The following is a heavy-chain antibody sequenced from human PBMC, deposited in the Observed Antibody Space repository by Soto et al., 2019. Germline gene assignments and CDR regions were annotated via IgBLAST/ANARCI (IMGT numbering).Heavy chain of an antibody. D-gene: IGHD3-10*01. CDR2: IIPIFGTA. Sequence: SVKVSCKASGGTFSSYAISWVRQAPGQGLEWMGGIIPIFGTANYAQKFQGRVTITADNSTSTAYMELSSLRSEDTAVYYCARTRRGITMVRDWFDPWGQGTLVTVSS. CDR1: GGTFSSYA. V-gene: IGHV1-69*06. J-gene: IGHJ5*02. CDR3: ARTRRGITMVRDWFDP.